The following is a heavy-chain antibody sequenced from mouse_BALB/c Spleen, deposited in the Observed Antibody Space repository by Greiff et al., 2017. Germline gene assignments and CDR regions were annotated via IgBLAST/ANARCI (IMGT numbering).Heavy chain of an antibody. Sequence: VQLQQSAAELARPGASVKMSCKASGYTFTSYTMHWVKQRPGQGLEWIGYINPSSGYTEYNQKFKDKTTLTADKSSSTAYMQLSSLTSEDSAVYYCAQTWDFDYWGQGTTLTVSS. CDR2: INPSSGYT. V-gene: IGHV1-4*02. CDR1: GYTFTSYT. CDR3: AQTWDFDY. J-gene: IGHJ2*01.